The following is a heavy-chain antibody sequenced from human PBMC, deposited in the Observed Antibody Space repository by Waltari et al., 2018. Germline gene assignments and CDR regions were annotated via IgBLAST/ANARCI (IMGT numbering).Heavy chain of an antibody. J-gene: IGHJ4*02. CDR1: GGSISGYY. CDR3: ARPRDPVGAYYPDY. D-gene: IGHD3-22*01. V-gene: IGHV4-59*12. Sequence: QVQLLESGPGLVKPSETLSLTCAVSGGSISGYYWSWIRQAPGKGLEWIGYISGSTGRTNYNPSLKSRVTISIDTSKNQFSLKLSSVTAADTAVYYCARPRDPVGAYYPDYWGRGLLVTVSS. CDR2: ISGSTGRT.